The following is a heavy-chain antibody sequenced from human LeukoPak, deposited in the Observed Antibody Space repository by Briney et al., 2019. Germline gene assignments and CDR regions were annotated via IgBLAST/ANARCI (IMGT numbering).Heavy chain of an antibody. V-gene: IGHV3-7*01. CDR2: IKQDGSEK. CDR1: GFTFSSYW. D-gene: IGHD1-26*01. CDR3: AREAASGSYMNY. J-gene: IGHJ4*02. Sequence: PGGSLRLSCAASGFTFSSYWMSWVCQAPGKGLEWVANIKQDGSEKYYVDSVKGRFTISRDNAKDSLYLQMNSLRAEDTAVYYCAREAASGSYMNYWGQGTLVTVSS.